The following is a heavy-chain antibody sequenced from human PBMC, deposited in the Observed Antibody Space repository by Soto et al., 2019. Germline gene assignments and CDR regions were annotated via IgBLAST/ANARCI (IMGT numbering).Heavy chain of an antibody. J-gene: IGHJ3*02. Sequence: GGSLRLSCAASGFTFSSYWMSRVRQAPGKGLEWVANIKQDGSEKYYVDSVKGRFTISRDNAKNSLYLQMNSLRAEDTAVYYCARVLLHLGELDAFDIWGQGTMVTVSS. CDR2: IKQDGSEK. V-gene: IGHV3-7*01. D-gene: IGHD3-16*01. CDR3: ARVLLHLGELDAFDI. CDR1: GFTFSSYW.